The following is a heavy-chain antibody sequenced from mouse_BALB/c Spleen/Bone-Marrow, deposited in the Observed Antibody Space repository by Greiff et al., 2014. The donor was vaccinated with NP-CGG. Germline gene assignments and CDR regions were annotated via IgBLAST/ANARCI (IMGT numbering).Heavy chain of an antibody. J-gene: IGHJ4*01. CDR2: IYPGSGNT. D-gene: IGHD4-1*01. V-gene: IGHV1-77*01. CDR3: ARDWDYYAMDY. CDR1: GYTFTDYY. Sequence: QVQLQQSXAELARPGASVKLSCKASGYTFTDYYINWVKQRTGQGLEWIGEIYPGSGNTYYNEKFKGKATLTADKSSSTAYMQLSSLTSEDSAVYFCARDWDYYAMDYWGQGTSATVSS.